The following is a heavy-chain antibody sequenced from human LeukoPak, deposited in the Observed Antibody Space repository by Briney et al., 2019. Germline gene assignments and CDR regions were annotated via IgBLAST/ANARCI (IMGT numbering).Heavy chain of an antibody. CDR3: ARIGYYYGSGSYMGVDY. CDR2: IIPIFGTA. Sequence: VKVSCKASGGTFSSYAISWVRQAPGQGLEWMGGIIPIFGTANYAQKFQGRVTITADESTSTAYMELSSLRSEDTAVYYCARIGYYYGSGSYMGVDYWGQGTLVTVSS. V-gene: IGHV1-69*13. D-gene: IGHD3-10*01. J-gene: IGHJ4*02. CDR1: GGTFSSYA.